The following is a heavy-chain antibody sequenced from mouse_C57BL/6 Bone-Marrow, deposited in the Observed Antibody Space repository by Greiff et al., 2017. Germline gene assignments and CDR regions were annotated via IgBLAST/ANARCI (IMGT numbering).Heavy chain of an antibody. CDR1: GYTFTDYE. CDR3: TREGSSYPFAY. V-gene: IGHV1-15*01. Sequence: QVQLQQSGAELVRPGASVTLSCKASGYTFTDYEMHWVKQTPVHGLEWIGAIDPETGGTAYTQKFKGKAILTADKSSSTAYMELRSLTSEDSAVYYCTREGSSYPFAYWGQGTLVTVSA. D-gene: IGHD1-1*01. CDR2: IDPETGGT. J-gene: IGHJ3*01.